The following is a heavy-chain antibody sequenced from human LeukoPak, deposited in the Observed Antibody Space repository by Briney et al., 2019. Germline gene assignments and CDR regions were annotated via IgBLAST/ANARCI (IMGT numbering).Heavy chain of an antibody. Sequence: SQTLSLTCTVSGGSISSGGYYWIWIRQHPGKGLEWIGYIYYSGSTYYNPSLKSRVTISVDTSKNQFSLKLSSVTAADTAVYYCAREIAAAGKAFDPWGQGTPVTVSS. J-gene: IGHJ5*02. CDR1: GGSISSGGYY. CDR2: IYYSGST. D-gene: IGHD6-13*01. V-gene: IGHV4-31*03. CDR3: AREIAAAGKAFDP.